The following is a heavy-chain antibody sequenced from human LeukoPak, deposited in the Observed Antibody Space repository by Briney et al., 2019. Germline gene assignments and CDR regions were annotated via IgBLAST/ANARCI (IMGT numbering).Heavy chain of an antibody. V-gene: IGHV4-59*08. CDR1: GGSISGFS. D-gene: IGHD6-13*01. J-gene: IGHJ6*02. CDR3: ARLGYIAPAGRYSYHALDV. CDR2: IYYSGGT. Sequence: PSETLSLTCTVSGGSISGFSWSWIRKPPGKGLNYIGSIYYSGGTDYNPSLRSRVTMSVDTSKNQISLRLSSVTAADTAVYYCARLGYIAPAGRYSYHALDVWGQGTTVTVSS.